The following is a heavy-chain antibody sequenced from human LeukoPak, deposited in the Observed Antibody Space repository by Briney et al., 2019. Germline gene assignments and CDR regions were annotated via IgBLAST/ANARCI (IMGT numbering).Heavy chain of an antibody. D-gene: IGHD2-2*02. V-gene: IGHV1-69*04. CDR1: GGTFSSYA. Sequence: SVKVSCKASGGTFSSYAISWVRQAPGQGLEWMGRIIPIFGIANYAQKFQGRVTITADKSTSTAYMELSSLRSEDTAVYYCAKDPYCSSTSCYMGSKDFCYYYGMDVWGQGTTVTVSS. CDR2: IIPIFGIA. CDR3: AKDPYCSSTSCYMGSKDFCYYYGMDV. J-gene: IGHJ6*02.